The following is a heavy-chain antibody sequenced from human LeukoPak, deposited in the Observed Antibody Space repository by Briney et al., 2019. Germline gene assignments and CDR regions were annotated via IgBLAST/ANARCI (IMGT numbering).Heavy chain of an antibody. J-gene: IGHJ4*02. D-gene: IGHD6-6*01. CDR3: AREGIAARLYPFDY. V-gene: IGHV3-11*01. Sequence: GGSLRLSCAASGFTFSDYYMSWIRQPPGKGLEWVSYISSSGSTIYYADSVKGRFTISRDNAKISLYLQMNSLRAEDTAVYYCAREGIAARLYPFDYWGQGTLVTVSS. CDR1: GFTFSDYY. CDR2: ISSSGSTI.